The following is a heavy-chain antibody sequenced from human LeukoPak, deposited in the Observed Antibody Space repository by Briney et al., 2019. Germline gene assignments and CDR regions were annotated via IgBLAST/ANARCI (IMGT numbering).Heavy chain of an antibody. CDR2: ISGSGGTT. CDR3: AKDHGRDYYGSGRYDY. Sequence: PGGSLRLSCAASGFTFSSYAMNWVRQAPGKVLEWVSAISGSGGTTYYADSVKGRFTISRDNSKNTLYLQMNSLRAEDTAVYYCAKDHGRDYYGSGRYDYWGQGTLVTVSS. D-gene: IGHD3-10*01. CDR1: GFTFSSYA. V-gene: IGHV3-23*01. J-gene: IGHJ4*02.